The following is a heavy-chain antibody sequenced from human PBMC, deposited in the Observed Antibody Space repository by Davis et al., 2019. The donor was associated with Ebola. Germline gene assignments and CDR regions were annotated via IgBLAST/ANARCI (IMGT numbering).Heavy chain of an antibody. CDR1: GDSVSISSGG. Sequence: PSETLSLTCAVSGDSVSISSGGYNWIRQSPSRGLEWLGRTYYSSKWYKDYAVSVKSRITINPDTSKNQLSLQLNSVTPEDTAVYYCARGWLRVGFDYWGQGTLVTVSS. D-gene: IGHD5-12*01. J-gene: IGHJ4*02. CDR3: ARGWLRVGFDY. CDR2: TYYSSKWYK. V-gene: IGHV6-1*01.